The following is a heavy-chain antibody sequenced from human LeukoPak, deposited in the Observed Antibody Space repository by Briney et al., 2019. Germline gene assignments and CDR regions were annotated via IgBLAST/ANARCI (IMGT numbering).Heavy chain of an antibody. CDR1: GYTLTELS. V-gene: IGHV1-24*01. J-gene: IGHJ4*02. CDR3: ATDFEVATTAGY. D-gene: IGHD5-24*01. Sequence: ASVKVSCKVSGYTLTELSMHWVRQAPGKGLEWMGGFDPEDGETIYAQKFQGRVTMTEDTSTDTAYMEPSSLRSEDTAVYYCATDFEVATTAGYWGQGTLVTVSS. CDR2: FDPEDGET.